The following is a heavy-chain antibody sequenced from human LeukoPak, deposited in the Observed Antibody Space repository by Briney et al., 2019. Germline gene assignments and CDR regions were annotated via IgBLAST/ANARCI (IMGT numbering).Heavy chain of an antibody. CDR1: GGSISSGDYY. D-gene: IGHD6-19*01. CDR2: IYYSGST. Sequence: SQTLSLTCTVSGGSISSGDYYWSWIRQPPGKGLEWIGYIYYSGSTYYNPSLKSRVTISVDTSKNQFSLKLSSVTAADTAVYYCARHQSTSGYSSAWYYFDYWGQGTLVTVSS. J-gene: IGHJ4*02. V-gene: IGHV4-30-4*01. CDR3: ARHQSTSGYSSAWYYFDY.